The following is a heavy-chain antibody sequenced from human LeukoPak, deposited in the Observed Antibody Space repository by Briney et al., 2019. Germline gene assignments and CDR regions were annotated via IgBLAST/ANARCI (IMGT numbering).Heavy chain of an antibody. D-gene: IGHD2-8*01. CDR2: MYYSGST. CDR3: ARQMYGLLYPDF. Sequence: PSETLSLTCTISGVSFSNSDYYWGWVRQPPGKGLEWFATMYYSGSTYYNPSLRSRLALSADTSKNQITLKLSSVTAADTAVYYCARQMYGLLYPDFWGQGTLVAVSS. CDR1: GVSFSNSDYY. V-gene: IGHV4-39*01. J-gene: IGHJ4*02.